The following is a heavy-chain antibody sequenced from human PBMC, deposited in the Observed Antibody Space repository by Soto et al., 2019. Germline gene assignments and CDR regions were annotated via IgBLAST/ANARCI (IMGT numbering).Heavy chain of an antibody. Sequence: PSETLSLTCTVSGGSISSYYWSWIRQPPGKGLEWIGYIYYSGSTNYNPSLKSRVTISVDTSKNQFSLKLSSVTAADTAVYYCARHETQWLPDFDYWGQGTQVTVSS. CDR1: GGSISSYY. V-gene: IGHV4-59*08. J-gene: IGHJ4*02. CDR3: ARHETQWLPDFDY. D-gene: IGHD6-19*01. CDR2: IYYSGST.